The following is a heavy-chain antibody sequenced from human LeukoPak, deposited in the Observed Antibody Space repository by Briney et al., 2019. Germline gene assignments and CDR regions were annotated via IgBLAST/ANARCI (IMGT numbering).Heavy chain of an antibody. J-gene: IGHJ6*02. CDR2: INPSGGST. CDR3: ARAGGGSITIFGVVILSYYYGMDV. D-gene: IGHD3-3*01. Sequence: GASVKVSCKASGYTFTSYYMHWVRQAPGQGLEWMGIINPSGGSTSYAQKFQGRVTMTRDTSTSTVYMELSSLRSEDTAVYYCARAGGGSITIFGVVILSYYYGMDVWGQGTTVTVSS. CDR1: GYTFTSYY. V-gene: IGHV1-46*01.